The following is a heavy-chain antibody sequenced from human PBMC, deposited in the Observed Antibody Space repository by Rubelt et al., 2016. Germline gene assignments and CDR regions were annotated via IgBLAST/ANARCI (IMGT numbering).Heavy chain of an antibody. CDR1: GGSISSSSYN. CDR3: AGRTNWFDP. Sequence: QLQLQESGPGLVKSSETLSLSCTVSGGSISSSSYNWGWIRQTPGKGLEWIGSIHYTGSTFYDPSLQSRVTISVDKSKNQFSLKLTSVTAADTAVYYCAGRTNWFDPWGQGTLVTVSS. J-gene: IGHJ5*02. CDR2: IHYTGST. V-gene: IGHV4-39*01.